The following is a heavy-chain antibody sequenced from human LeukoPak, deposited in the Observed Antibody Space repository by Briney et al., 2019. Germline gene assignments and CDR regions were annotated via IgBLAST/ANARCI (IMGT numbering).Heavy chain of an antibody. J-gene: IGHJ6*03. CDR2: IYTSGST. Sequence: SETLSLTCTVSGGSISSYYWSWIRQPPGKGLEWIRYIYTSGSTNYNPSLKSRVTISVDTSKNQFSLKLSSVTAADTAVYYCARRLGGAAGQYYCYYYMGVLGKGTTVTVSS. V-gene: IGHV4-4*09. CDR3: ARRLGGAAGQYYCYYYMGV. CDR1: GGSISSYY. D-gene: IGHD6-13*01.